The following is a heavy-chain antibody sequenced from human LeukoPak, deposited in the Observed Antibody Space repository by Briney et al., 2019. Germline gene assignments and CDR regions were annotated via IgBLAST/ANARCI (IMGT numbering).Heavy chain of an antibody. CDR2: ISAYSGNT. CDR1: GYTFTTYG. J-gene: IGHJ4*02. D-gene: IGHD1-1*01. CDR3: VRDRDWNLDY. Sequence: GASVKVSCKASGYTFTTYGISWLRQAPGQGLEWMGWISAYSGNTHYAQKVQDRVTMTTDTSTSTAYMELSSLRSDDTAVYYCVRDRDWNLDYWGQGTLVTVSS. V-gene: IGHV1-18*01.